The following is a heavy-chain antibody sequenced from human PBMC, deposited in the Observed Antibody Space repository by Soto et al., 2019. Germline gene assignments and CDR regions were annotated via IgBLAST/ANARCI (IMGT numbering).Heavy chain of an antibody. J-gene: IGHJ5*02. CDR2: ISGSGGST. V-gene: IGHV3-23*01. CDR1: GFTFSSYA. CDR3: AKDSPPSRFLEWRLATKWFDP. Sequence: GGSLRLSCAASGFTFSSYAMSWVRQAPGKGLEWVSAISGSGGSTYYADSVKGRFTISRDNSKNTLYLQMNSLRAEDTAVYYCAKDSPPSRFLEWRLATKWFDPWGQGTLVTVSS. D-gene: IGHD3-3*01.